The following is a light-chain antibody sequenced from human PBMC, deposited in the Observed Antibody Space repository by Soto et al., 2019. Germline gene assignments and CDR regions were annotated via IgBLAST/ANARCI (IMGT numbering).Light chain of an antibody. Sequence: QSVLTQAASVSESPGQSISVSCGGTSTDVGSHNYVSWYQQHPGKAPKLIIFEVNNRPSGVSHRFSGSKSGNTASLTISDLQGEDEADYYCSSYTTNNTVVFGGGTKVTVL. J-gene: IGLJ2*01. CDR1: STDVGSHNY. V-gene: IGLV2-14*01. CDR3: SSYTTNNTVV. CDR2: EVN.